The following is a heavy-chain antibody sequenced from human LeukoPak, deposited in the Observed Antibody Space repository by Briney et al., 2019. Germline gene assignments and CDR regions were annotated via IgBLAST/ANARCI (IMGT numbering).Heavy chain of an antibody. CDR3: ARARGQLWDLIDY. CDR2: IKQDGSEK. V-gene: IGHV3-7*02. D-gene: IGHD5-18*01. Sequence: GGSLRLSCAASGFTFSSYWMTWVRQAPGKGLEWVANIKQDGSEKYYVDSVKGRFTISRDNAKNSLYLQMNSLRAEDTAVYYCARARGQLWDLIDYWGQGTLVTVSS. J-gene: IGHJ4*02. CDR1: GFTFSSYW.